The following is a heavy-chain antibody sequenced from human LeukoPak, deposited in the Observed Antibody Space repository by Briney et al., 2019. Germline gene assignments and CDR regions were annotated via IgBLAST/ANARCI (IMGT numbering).Heavy chain of an antibody. V-gene: IGHV1-2*02. CDR2: INPNSGDT. J-gene: IGHJ4*02. Sequence: GASVKVSCKAPGYTFTGYYIHWVRQAPGQGLEWMGWINPNSGDTNYAQKFQGRVTMTRDTSISTAYMELSSLISDDTAVYYCAKAPGRAPDYWGQGTLVTVSS. CDR3: AKAPGRAPDY. D-gene: IGHD3-10*01. CDR1: GYTFTGYY.